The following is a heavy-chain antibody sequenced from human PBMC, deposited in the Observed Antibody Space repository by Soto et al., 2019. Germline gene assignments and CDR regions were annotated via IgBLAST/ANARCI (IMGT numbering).Heavy chain of an antibody. CDR2: ISSSSSYI. CDR3: TRDAYHYDSSGYFLDY. CDR1: GFTFRSYS. J-gene: IGHJ4*02. Sequence: PGGSLRLSCAASGFTFRSYSMNWVRKAPGKGLEGVSSISSSSSYIYYADSVKGRLTMTRDNNKKTLYLQITSLRAEDTGVYYCTRDAYHYDSSGYFLDYLGQGTLVTVTS. D-gene: IGHD3-22*01. V-gene: IGHV3-21*01.